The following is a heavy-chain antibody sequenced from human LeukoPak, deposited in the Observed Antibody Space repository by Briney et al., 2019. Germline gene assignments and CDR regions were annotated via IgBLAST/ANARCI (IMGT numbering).Heavy chain of an antibody. CDR3: ARAPSEIGGYPEYFRH. CDR1: GFTLSSYW. CDR2: IKSDGRT. D-gene: IGHD2-15*01. Sequence: GGSLRLSCAASGFTLSSYWMHWVRQAPGKGLVWVSRIKSDGRTNYADSVKGRFTISRDNAKNTVSLQMNSLRAEDTGVYYCARAPSEIGGYPEYFRHWGQGTLGILSP. J-gene: IGHJ1*01. V-gene: IGHV3-74*01.